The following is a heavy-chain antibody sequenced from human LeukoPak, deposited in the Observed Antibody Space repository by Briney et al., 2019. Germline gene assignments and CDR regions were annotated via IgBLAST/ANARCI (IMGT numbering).Heavy chain of an antibody. Sequence: PSETLSLTCGVYGGSLSGDYWSWVRQPPGKGLEWIGDINHGGITSYNPSLKSRVAISVETSKKEFSLKVNSVTAADTAVYYCASISIIHPLGGYYYMDVWGKGTTVTIS. J-gene: IGHJ6*03. CDR3: ASISIIHPLGGYYYMDV. V-gene: IGHV4-34*01. CDR2: INHGGIT. D-gene: IGHD2/OR15-2a*01. CDR1: GGSLSGDY.